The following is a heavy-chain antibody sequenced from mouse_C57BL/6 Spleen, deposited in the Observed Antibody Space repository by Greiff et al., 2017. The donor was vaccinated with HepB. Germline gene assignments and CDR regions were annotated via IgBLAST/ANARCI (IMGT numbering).Heavy chain of an antibody. Sequence: ESGPGLVKPSQSLSLTCSVTGYSITSGYYWNWIRQFPGNKLEWMGYISYDGSNNYNPSLKNRISITRDTSKNQFFLKLNSVTTEDTATYYCARRTTVADWYFDVWGTGTTVTVSS. J-gene: IGHJ1*03. D-gene: IGHD1-1*01. CDR3: ARRTTVADWYFDV. CDR1: GYSITSGYY. CDR2: ISYDGSN. V-gene: IGHV3-6*01.